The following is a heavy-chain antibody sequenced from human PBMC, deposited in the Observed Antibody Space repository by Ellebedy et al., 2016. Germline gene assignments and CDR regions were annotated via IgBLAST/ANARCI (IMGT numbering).Heavy chain of an antibody. J-gene: IGHJ4*02. CDR2: ISGHNGNT. D-gene: IGHD3-22*01. Sequence: ASVKVSCKTSGYTFRNYGINWVRQAPGQGLEWMGWISGHNGNTNYVQNLQGRVTMITDTSTSTAYMELRSLRPDDTAVYYCARDPVYHDTPSFDYWGQGTLVTVSS. CDR3: ARDPVYHDTPSFDY. CDR1: GYTFRNYG. V-gene: IGHV1-18*01.